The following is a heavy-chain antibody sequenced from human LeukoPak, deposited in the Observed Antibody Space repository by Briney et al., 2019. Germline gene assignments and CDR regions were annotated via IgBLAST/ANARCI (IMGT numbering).Heavy chain of an antibody. Sequence: SETLSLTCTVSGGSISSHSWSWIRQPPGKGLEWIGYIYYSGSTNFSPSLKSRVTISVDTSKNQFSLKLSSVTAADTAVYYCARGRDDFWGGYSSPNYYYYLDLWGKGTTVTVSS. CDR1: GGSISSHS. J-gene: IGHJ6*03. D-gene: IGHD3-3*01. CDR3: ARGRDDFWGGYSSPNYYYYLDL. CDR2: IYYSGST. V-gene: IGHV4-59*11.